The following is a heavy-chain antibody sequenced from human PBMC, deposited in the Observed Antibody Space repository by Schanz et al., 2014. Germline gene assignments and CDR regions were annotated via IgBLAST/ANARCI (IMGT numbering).Heavy chain of an antibody. D-gene: IGHD1-26*01. V-gene: IGHV3-30-3*01. CDR1: GFTFNSYA. CDR2: ISYDGNTK. Sequence: QVQLVESGGGVVQPGGSLRLSCAASGFTFNSYAFHWVRQAPGKGLEWVALISYDGNTKYYADSVKGRFTVSRDNAKSTLFLQMDSLRPEDTAIYYCAKEWSPSFWGQGTLVTVSS. J-gene: IGHJ4*02. CDR3: AKEWSPSF.